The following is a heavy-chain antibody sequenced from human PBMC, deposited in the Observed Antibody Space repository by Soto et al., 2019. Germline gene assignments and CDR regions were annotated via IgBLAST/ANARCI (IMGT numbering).Heavy chain of an antibody. D-gene: IGHD3-10*01. Sequence: PGGSLRLSCAASGFTFSSYWMHWIRQAPGKGLEWVSYISSSGSSINYADSVKGRFTISRDNAKNSLYLQMNSLRAEDTAMYYCARVRFGEWGYAMDVWGQGTTVTVSS. CDR2: ISSSGSSI. J-gene: IGHJ6*02. V-gene: IGHV3-11*01. CDR1: GFTFSSYW. CDR3: ARVRFGEWGYAMDV.